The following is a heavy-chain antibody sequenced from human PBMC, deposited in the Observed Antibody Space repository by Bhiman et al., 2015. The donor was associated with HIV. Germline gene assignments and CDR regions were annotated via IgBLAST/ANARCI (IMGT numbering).Heavy chain of an antibody. CDR1: GFTYSSYV. Sequence: QLVESGGGLVKPGGSLRLSCAASGFTYSSYVMNWVRQAPGKGLEWVSSISSSSSYIYYADLVKGRFTLSRDNAKHSLYLQMNSLRAEDTAVYYCARDSPLRIVGATMGAFDIWGQGTMVTVSS. V-gene: IGHV3-21*01. CDR2: ISSSSSYI. CDR3: ARDSPLRIVGATMGAFDI. D-gene: IGHD1-26*01. J-gene: IGHJ3*02.